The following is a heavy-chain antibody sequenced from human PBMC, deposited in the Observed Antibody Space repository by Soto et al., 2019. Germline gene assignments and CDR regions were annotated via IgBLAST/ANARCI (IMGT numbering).Heavy chain of an antibody. CDR1: GYTFTSYY. Sequence: GASVKVSCKASGYTFTSYYMHWVQQAPGQGLEWMGIINPSGGSTSYAQKFQGRVTMTRDTSTSTVYMELSSLRSEDTAVYYCARGTRGGFGELLSLKLGKFDYWGQGTLVTVSS. J-gene: IGHJ4*02. CDR2: INPSGGST. D-gene: IGHD3-10*01. V-gene: IGHV1-46*03. CDR3: ARGTRGGFGELLSLKLGKFDY.